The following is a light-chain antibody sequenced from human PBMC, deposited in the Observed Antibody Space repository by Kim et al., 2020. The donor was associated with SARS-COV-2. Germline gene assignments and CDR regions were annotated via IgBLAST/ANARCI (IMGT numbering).Light chain of an antibody. V-gene: IGKV1-27*01. CDR1: QGIDNY. J-gene: IGKJ3*01. CDR2: ATS. CDR3: QLHNTAPPFT. Sequence: DIQMTQSPSSLSASVGDRVTMTCRASQGIDNYLAWYQQKPGEVPKLLIYATSTLQSGVPSRFSGSGSGTEFTLTISSLQPEDVATYYCQLHNTAPPFTFGPGTKVDIK.